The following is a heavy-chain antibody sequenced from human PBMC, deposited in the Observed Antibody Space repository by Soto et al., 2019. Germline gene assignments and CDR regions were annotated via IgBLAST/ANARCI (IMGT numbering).Heavy chain of an antibody. Sequence: SETLSLTCTVSGGAINSYYWTRIRQPAGKGLEWIGRIYSSGSTKYNPSLQSRVTMSLDTSKNQFSLRLTSVTAADTAVYYCARGQRFSDWFDPWGQGTLVTVSS. D-gene: IGHD3-3*01. V-gene: IGHV4-4*07. CDR3: ARGQRFSDWFDP. CDR1: GGAINSYY. CDR2: IYSSGST. J-gene: IGHJ5*02.